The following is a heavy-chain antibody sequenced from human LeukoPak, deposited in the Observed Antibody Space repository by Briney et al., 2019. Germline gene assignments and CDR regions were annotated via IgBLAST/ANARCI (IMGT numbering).Heavy chain of an antibody. D-gene: IGHD6-19*01. CDR3: ARRRYTSGQVDS. J-gene: IGHJ4*02. CDR2: IYYNVTS. CDR1: GGSISSNY. V-gene: IGHV4-59*08. Sequence: SETLSLTCTVSGGSISSNYWSWIRQPPGKGLEWIGYIYYNVTSSYNPSLKSRVTISVDTSKNQFSLKLRSVTAADTAVYYCARRRYTSGQVDSWGQGTLVTVSS.